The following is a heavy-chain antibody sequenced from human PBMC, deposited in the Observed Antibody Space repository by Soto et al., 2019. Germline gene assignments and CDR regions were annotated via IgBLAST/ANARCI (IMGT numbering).Heavy chain of an antibody. Sequence: SVKVSCKASGGTFSSYAISWVRQAPGQGLEWMGGIIPIFGTANYAQKFQGRVTITADESTSTAYMELSSLRSEDTAVYYCAREKRGYCSSTSCPIGDYYYYGMDVWGQGTTVTVS. D-gene: IGHD2-2*01. V-gene: IGHV1-69*13. CDR2: IIPIFGTA. J-gene: IGHJ6*02. CDR1: GGTFSSYA. CDR3: AREKRGYCSSTSCPIGDYYYYGMDV.